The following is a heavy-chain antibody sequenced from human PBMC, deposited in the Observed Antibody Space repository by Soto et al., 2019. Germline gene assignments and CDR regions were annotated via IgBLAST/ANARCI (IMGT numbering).Heavy chain of an antibody. CDR2: IYYSGST. Sequence: QVQLQESGPGLVKPSETLSLTCTVSGGSVSSGSYYWSWIRQPPGKGLEWIGYIYYSGSTNYNPSLKSRVTISVDTSKNQFSLKLSSVTAADTAVYYCARALTVVTSNYYYGMDVWGQGTTVTVSS. J-gene: IGHJ6*02. V-gene: IGHV4-61*01. CDR3: ARALTVVTSNYYYGMDV. CDR1: GGSVSSGSYY. D-gene: IGHD2-15*01.